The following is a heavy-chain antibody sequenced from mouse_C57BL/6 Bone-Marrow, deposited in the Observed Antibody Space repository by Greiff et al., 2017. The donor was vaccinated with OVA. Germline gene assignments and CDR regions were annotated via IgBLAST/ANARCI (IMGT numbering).Heavy chain of an antibody. V-gene: IGHV5-9*01. J-gene: IGHJ1*03. CDR2: ISGGGGNT. CDR3: ARDPYFDV. CDR1: GFTFSSYT. Sequence: EVQRVESGGGLVKPGGSLKLSCAASGFTFSSYTMSWVRQTPEKRLEWVATISGGGGNTYYPDSVKGRFTISRDNAKNTLYLQMSSLRSEDTALYYCARDPYFDVWGTGTTVTVSS.